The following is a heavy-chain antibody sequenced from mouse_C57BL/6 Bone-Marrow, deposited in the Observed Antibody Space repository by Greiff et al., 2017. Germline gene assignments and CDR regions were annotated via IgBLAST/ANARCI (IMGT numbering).Heavy chain of an antibody. J-gene: IGHJ1*03. CDR1: GYTFTDYE. CDR3: TNYYGSSYGYFDV. V-gene: IGHV1-15*01. CDR2: IDPEPGGT. D-gene: IGHD1-1*01. Sequence: QVQLQQSGAELVRPGASVTLSCKASGYTFTDYEMHWVKQTPVHGLEWIGAIDPEPGGTAYNQKFKGKAILTADKSSSTAYMELRSLTSEDSAVYYSTNYYGSSYGYFDVWGTGTTVTVSS.